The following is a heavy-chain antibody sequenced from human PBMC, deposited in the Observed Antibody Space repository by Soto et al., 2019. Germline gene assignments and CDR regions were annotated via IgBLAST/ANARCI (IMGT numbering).Heavy chain of an antibody. CDR2: IYYSGST. D-gene: IGHD2-15*01. V-gene: IGHV4-39*01. CDR1: GGSISSSSYY. CDR3: ASPVVAATPYYYYYGMDV. Sequence: SETLSLTCTVSGGSISSSSYYWGWIRQPPGKGLEWIGSIYYSGSTYYNPSLKSRVTISVDTSKNQFSLKLSSVTAADTAVYYCASPVVAATPYYYYYGMDVWGQRTTVTVSS. J-gene: IGHJ6*02.